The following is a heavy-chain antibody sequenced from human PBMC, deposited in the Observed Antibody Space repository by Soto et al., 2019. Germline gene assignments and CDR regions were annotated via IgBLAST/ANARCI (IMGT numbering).Heavy chain of an antibody. D-gene: IGHD6-13*01. CDR1: GFTFGIYA. CDR2: ISGSGGSI. Sequence: PGGSLRLSCAASGFTFGIYAMSWVRQAPGKGLEWVSSISGSGGSIYYAHSVKGRFTISRDKTENTLDLQMNSLRAEDTAVYHCARVAPEYSSTPRRFDFWGQGTLVTVSS. CDR3: ARVAPEYSSTPRRFDF. J-gene: IGHJ4*02. V-gene: IGHV3-23*01.